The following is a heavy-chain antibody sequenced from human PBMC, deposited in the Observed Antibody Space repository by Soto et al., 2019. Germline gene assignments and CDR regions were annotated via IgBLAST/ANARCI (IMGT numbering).Heavy chain of an antibody. D-gene: IGHD3-22*01. CDR3: ASLTDSSGYYYLAFRGSDAFDI. J-gene: IGHJ3*02. Sequence: PSETLSLTCTVSGGSISSSSYYWGWIRQPQGKGQEWIGSIYNSGSSNYNTSLKSQFNKSVDTSKNQFSLKLSSLTAADTAVYYCASLTDSSGYYYLAFRGSDAFDIWGQGTMVT. CDR1: GGSISSSSYY. CDR2: IYNSGSS. V-gene: IGHV4-39*01.